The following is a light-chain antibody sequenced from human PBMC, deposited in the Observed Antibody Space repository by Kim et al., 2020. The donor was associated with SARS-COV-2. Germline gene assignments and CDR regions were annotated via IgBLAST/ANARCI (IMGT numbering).Light chain of an antibody. Sequence: VALGQTVSITCQGDSLRSDYATWYQQKPGQAPMLVIYGKNNRPSGIPDRFSGSSSGNTASLTITGTQAGDEADYYCNSRDSNDNVVFGGGTQLTVL. CDR1: SLRSDY. CDR3: NSRDSNDNVV. CDR2: GKN. V-gene: IGLV3-19*01. J-gene: IGLJ2*01.